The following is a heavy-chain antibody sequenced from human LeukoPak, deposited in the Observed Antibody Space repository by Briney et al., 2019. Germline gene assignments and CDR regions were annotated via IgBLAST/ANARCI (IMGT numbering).Heavy chain of an antibody. D-gene: IGHD2-2*01. Sequence: ASVKVSCKASGYTFTSYDINLVRQATGQGLEWMGWMNPNSGNTGYAQKFQGRVTMTRNTSISTAYMELSRLRSEDTAVYYCARGRGVDIYCSSTSCHPSNWFDPWGQGTLVTVSS. CDR1: GYTFTSYD. V-gene: IGHV1-8*01. CDR3: ARGRGVDIYCSSTSCHPSNWFDP. CDR2: MNPNSGNT. J-gene: IGHJ5*02.